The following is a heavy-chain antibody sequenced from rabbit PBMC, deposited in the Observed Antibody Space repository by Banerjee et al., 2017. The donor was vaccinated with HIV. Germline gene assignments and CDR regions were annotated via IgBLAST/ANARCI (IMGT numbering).Heavy chain of an antibody. J-gene: IGHJ4*01. CDR3: ARVFAVNAGYVFVPYYFNL. Sequence: QSLEESGGGLVTPGASLTLTCTASGFSFSSSYYMCWVRQAPGKGLEWIACIYAGSSGSTYYASWAKGRFTISKTSSTTVTLHMTSLTAADTATYFCARVFAVNAGYVFVPYYFNLWGQGTLVTVS. CDR1: GFSFSSSYY. V-gene: IGHV1S40*01. D-gene: IGHD4-2*01. CDR2: IYAGSSGST.